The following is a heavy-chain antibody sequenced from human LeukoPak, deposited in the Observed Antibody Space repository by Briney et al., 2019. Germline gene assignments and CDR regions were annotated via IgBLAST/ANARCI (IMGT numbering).Heavy chain of an antibody. V-gene: IGHV3-33*01. Sequence: PGRSLRLSCAASGLTFSNYGMHWVRQAPGKGLEWVTVIWYDGSNKYYADSVKGRFTISRDNSKNTLYLLMHSLRADDTALYYCARGAAAGTYGLDVWGQGTTVTVSS. CDR2: IWYDGSNK. CDR3: ARGAAAGTYGLDV. CDR1: GLTFSNYG. D-gene: IGHD6-13*01. J-gene: IGHJ6*02.